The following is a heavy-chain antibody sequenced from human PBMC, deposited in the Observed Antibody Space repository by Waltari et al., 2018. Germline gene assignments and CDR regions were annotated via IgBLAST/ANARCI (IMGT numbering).Heavy chain of an antibody. CDR1: GFTFSSYS. V-gene: IGHV3-30*02. D-gene: IGHD3-10*01. CDR2: IRYDGSNK. Sequence: VQLVESGGGLVQPGGSLRLSCAASGFTFSSYSMNWVRQAPGKGLEWVAFIRYDGSNKYYADPVKGRFTISRDNSKNTLYLQMNSLRAEDTAVYYCATGWFREFNGYYYGMDVWGQGTTVTVSS. CDR3: ATGWFREFNGYYYGMDV. J-gene: IGHJ6*02.